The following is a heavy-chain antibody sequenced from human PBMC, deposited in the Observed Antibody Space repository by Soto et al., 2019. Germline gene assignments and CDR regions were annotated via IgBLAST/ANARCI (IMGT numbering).Heavy chain of an antibody. CDR2: IYYSGST. V-gene: IGHV4-39*01. Sequence: SETLSLTCTVSGGSISSSSYYWGWIRQPPGKGLEWIGSIYYSGSTYYNPSLKSRVTISVDTSKNQFSLKLSSVTAADTAVYHCARHQWAYWRELRDWFDPWGQGTLVTVSS. CDR3: ARHQWAYWRELRDWFDP. D-gene: IGHD1-26*01. CDR1: GGSISSSSYY. J-gene: IGHJ5*02.